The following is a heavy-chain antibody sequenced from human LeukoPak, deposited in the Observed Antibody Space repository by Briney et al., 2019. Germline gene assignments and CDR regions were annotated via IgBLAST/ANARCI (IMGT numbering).Heavy chain of an antibody. V-gene: IGHV3-48*04. Sequence: GGSLRLSCAASGFIFSSYSMNWVRKAPWEGLERISFISIISDTVYYAASVNGRFTISRDNAKNSLYLQMNSLRADDTAVYYCARNLDVWGQGTTVTVSS. CDR3: ARNLDV. J-gene: IGHJ6*02. CDR1: GFIFSSYS. CDR2: ISIISDTV.